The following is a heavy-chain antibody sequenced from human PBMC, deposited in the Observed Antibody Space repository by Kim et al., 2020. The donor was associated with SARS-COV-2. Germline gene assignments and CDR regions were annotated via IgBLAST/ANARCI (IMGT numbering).Heavy chain of an antibody. CDR3: ARDLAWLLAHDY. D-gene: IGHD3-3*01. V-gene: IGHV3-7*03. Sequence: YYVDPVTGRFTISRDNAKNSLYLQMNSLRAEDTAVYYCARDLAWLLAHDYWGQGTLVTVSS. J-gene: IGHJ4*02.